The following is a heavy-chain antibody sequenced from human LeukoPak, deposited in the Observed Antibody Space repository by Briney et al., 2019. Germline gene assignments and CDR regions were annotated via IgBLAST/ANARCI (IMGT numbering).Heavy chain of an antibody. V-gene: IGHV5-51*01. J-gene: IGHJ4*02. Sequence: ESLQISCQGSGYNFTSYWMRWVRQMPGKGLEWMGIIYPGDSDTRYSPSFLGQVTISADKSISTAYLQWSSLKASDTAMYYCARNRDLDYWGQGTLVTVSS. CDR3: ARNRDLDY. CDR1: GYNFTSYW. D-gene: IGHD3-10*01. CDR2: IYPGDSDT.